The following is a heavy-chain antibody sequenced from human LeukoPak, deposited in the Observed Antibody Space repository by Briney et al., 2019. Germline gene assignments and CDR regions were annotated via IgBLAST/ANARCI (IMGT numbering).Heavy chain of an antibody. CDR3: AREVAGTRGWFDP. V-gene: IGHV1-2*02. D-gene: IGHD6-19*01. CDR1: GYTFTGYY. J-gene: IGHJ5*02. CDR2: INPNSGGT. Sequence: GASVKVSCKASGYTFTGYYMHWVRQAPGQGLEWMGWINPNSGGTNYAQEFQGRVTMTRDTSISTAYMELSRLRSDDTAVYYCAREVAGTRGWFDPWGQGTLVTVSS.